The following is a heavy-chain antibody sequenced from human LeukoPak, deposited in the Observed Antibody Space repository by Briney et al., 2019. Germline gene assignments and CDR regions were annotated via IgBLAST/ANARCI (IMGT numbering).Heavy chain of an antibody. V-gene: IGHV4-59*01. CDR2: INYSGST. J-gene: IGHJ6*02. D-gene: IGHD5-12*01. CDR3: SRGESKRYSGYDYYVMDV. Sequence: SETLSLTCTVSGGSISSYYWSWIRQPPGKGLEWIGYINYSGSTNYNPSLKRRVTISVDTSKNQFSLKVSSVTAADTAVYYCSRGESKRYSGYDYYVMDVWGQGTTVTVSS. CDR1: GGSISSYY.